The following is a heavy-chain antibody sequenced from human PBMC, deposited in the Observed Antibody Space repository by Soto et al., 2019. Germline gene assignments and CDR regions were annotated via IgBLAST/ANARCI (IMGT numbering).Heavy chain of an antibody. CDR3: ARHPYDCGGDCYSGY. D-gene: IGHD2-21*02. V-gene: IGHV3-21*01. CDR2: ISSSSSYI. J-gene: IGHJ4*02. CDR1: GFTFSSYS. Sequence: GGSLRLSCAASGFTFSSYSMNWVRQAPGKGLEWVSSISSSSSYIYYADSVKGRFTISRDNAKNSLYLQMNSLRAEDTAVYYCARHPYDCGGDCYSGYWGQGTLVTVSS.